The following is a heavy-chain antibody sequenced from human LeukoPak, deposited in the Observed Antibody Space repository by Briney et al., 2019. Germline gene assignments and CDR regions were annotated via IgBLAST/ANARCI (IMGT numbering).Heavy chain of an antibody. V-gene: IGHV1-2*06. CDR3: ARDRGPPNIAAAPFGY. Sequence: GASVKVSCKASGYTFTGYYMHWVRQAPGQGLEWMGRINPNSGGTNYAQKFQGRVTMTRDTSISTAYMELSRLRSDDTAVYYCARDRGPPNIAAAPFGYWGQGTLVTVSS. CDR2: INPNSGGT. D-gene: IGHD6-13*01. CDR1: GYTFTGYY. J-gene: IGHJ4*02.